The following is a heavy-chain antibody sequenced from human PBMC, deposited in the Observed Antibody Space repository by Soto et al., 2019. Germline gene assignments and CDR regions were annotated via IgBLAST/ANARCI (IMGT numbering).Heavy chain of an antibody. D-gene: IGHD2-15*01. J-gene: IGHJ3*02. Sequence: PGGSLRLSCAASGFTFSCYAMSWVRQAPGKGLEWVSAISGSGGSTYYADSVKGRFTISRDNSKNTLYLQMNSLRAEDTAVYYCAGPCSGGSCYSGAFDIWGQGTMVTVSS. CDR1: GFTFSCYA. CDR3: AGPCSGGSCYSGAFDI. V-gene: IGHV3-23*01. CDR2: ISGSGGST.